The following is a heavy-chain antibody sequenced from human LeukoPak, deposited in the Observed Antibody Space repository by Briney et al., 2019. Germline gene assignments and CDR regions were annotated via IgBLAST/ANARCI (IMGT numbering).Heavy chain of an antibody. CDR2: IYTSGST. CDR3: AREYGADSGYDWDFDY. Sequence: KPSETLSLTCTVSGGSISSYYWSWIRQPAGKGLEWIGRIYTSGSTNYNPSLKSRVTISVDTSKNQFSLKLSSVTAADTAVYYCAREYGADSGYDWDFDYWGQGTLVTVSS. V-gene: IGHV4-4*07. CDR1: GGSISSYY. J-gene: IGHJ4*02. D-gene: IGHD5-12*01.